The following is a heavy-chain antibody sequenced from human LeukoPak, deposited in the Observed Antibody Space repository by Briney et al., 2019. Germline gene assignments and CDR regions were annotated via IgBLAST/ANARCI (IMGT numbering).Heavy chain of an antibody. Sequence: SETLSLTCAVSGGSISSSNWWSWVRQPPGKGLEWLGEIYHSGSTNYNSSLKSRVTMSVDKSKNQFSLKLTSVTAADTAVYYCARGKGVGADAFDIWGQGTMVTVSS. J-gene: IGHJ3*02. CDR3: ARGKGVGADAFDI. D-gene: IGHD1-26*01. CDR1: GGSISSSNW. V-gene: IGHV4-4*02. CDR2: IYHSGST.